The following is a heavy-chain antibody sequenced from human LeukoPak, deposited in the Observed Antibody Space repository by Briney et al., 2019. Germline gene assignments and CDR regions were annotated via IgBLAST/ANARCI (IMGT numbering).Heavy chain of an antibody. V-gene: IGHV4-59*01. CDR1: GGSISNYY. Sequence: PSETLSLTCTVSGGSISNYYWSWIRQPPGRGLEWIGYIYYSGSTNYNPSLKSRVTISVDTSKNQLSLRLSSVTAADTAVYYCAKDRLYSSSWYKWGYFDYWGQGTLVTVSS. CDR3: AKDRLYSSSWYKWGYFDY. D-gene: IGHD6-13*01. J-gene: IGHJ4*02. CDR2: IYYSGST.